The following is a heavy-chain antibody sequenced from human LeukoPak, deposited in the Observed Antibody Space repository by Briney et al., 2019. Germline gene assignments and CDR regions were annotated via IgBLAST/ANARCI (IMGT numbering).Heavy chain of an antibody. Sequence: GGSLRLSCATFGFSFESYGLHWVRQAPGKGLEWVTFIPFSGRDENYADPVRGRFTISRDNSKNMVYLQMNSLRPDDTGIYYCVKDCGLGGSRDYWGQGTLVTVSS. D-gene: IGHD1-26*01. V-gene: IGHV3-30*02. J-gene: IGHJ4*02. CDR3: VKDCGLGGSRDY. CDR2: IPFSGRDE. CDR1: GFSFESYG.